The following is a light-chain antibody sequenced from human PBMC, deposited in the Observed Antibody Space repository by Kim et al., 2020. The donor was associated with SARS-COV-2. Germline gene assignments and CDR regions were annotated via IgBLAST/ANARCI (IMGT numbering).Light chain of an antibody. J-gene: IGLJ2*01. V-gene: IGLV2-18*02. CDR1: SSDIGSYNR. CDR2: EVN. CDR3: SSFTTSKTLL. Sequence: GQSLTIPCTGTSSDIGSYNRVSWYQQPPGTAPKLIIYEVNDRPSGVPDRFSGSKSGNTASLTLSGLQAEDEADYYCSSFTTSKTLLFGGGTQLTVL.